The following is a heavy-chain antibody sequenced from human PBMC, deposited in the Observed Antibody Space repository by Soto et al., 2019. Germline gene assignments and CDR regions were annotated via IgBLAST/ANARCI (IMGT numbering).Heavy chain of an antibody. V-gene: IGHV3-30-3*01. Sequence: PGGSLRLSCAASGFTFRSYAMRWVRKAPGKGLEWVAVISYDGSNKYYADSVKGRFTISRDNSKNTLYLQMNSLRAEDTAVYYCARDFRAVDTAMGFDYYYGMDVWGQGTTVTVSS. CDR1: GFTFRSYA. CDR2: ISYDGSNK. J-gene: IGHJ6*02. CDR3: ARDFRAVDTAMGFDYYYGMDV. D-gene: IGHD5-18*01.